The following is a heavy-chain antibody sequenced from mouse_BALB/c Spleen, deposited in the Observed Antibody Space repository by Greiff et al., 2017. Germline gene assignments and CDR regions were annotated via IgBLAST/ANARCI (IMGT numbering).Heavy chain of an antibody. Sequence: EVQLQESGPELMKPGASVKISCKASGYSFTSYYMHWVKQSHGKSLEWIGYIDPFNGGTSYNQKFKGKATLTVDKSSSTAYMHLSSLTSEDSAVYYCARFLYYYGSSYGAMDYWGQGTSVTVSS. CDR1: GYSFTSYY. D-gene: IGHD1-1*01. CDR2: IDPFNGGT. J-gene: IGHJ4*01. V-gene: IGHV1S135*01. CDR3: ARFLYYYGSSYGAMDY.